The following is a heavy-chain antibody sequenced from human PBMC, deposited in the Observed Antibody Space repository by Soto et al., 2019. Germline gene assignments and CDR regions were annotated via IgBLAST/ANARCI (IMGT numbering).Heavy chain of an antibody. V-gene: IGHV4-34*01. Sequence: SETLSLTCAVYGGSFSGYYWTWIRQPPGKGLEWIGEINHSGSTNYNPSRKSRVTISVDTYKNQLSLKLSYVTAADTDVYYCARGWGYYYGSGSYYNVSPRYYDYGMDVWGQGTTVTVSS. CDR1: GGSFSGYY. J-gene: IGHJ6*02. D-gene: IGHD3-10*01. CDR2: INHSGST. CDR3: ARGWGYYYGSGSYYNVSPRYYDYGMDV.